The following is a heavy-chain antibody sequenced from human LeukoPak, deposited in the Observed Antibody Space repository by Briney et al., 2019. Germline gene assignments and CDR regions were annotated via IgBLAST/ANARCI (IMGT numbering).Heavy chain of an antibody. CDR3: ARGDGGYCSSNSCYILD. Sequence: GGSLRLSCAASGFTFSSYAMTWVRQAPGKGLEWVSALSGSGGTTYYADSVKGRFTISRDNSKNTLYLQMNSLRAEDTAVYYCARGDGGYCSSNSCYILDWGQGTLVTVTS. CDR1: GFTFSSYA. J-gene: IGHJ4*02. V-gene: IGHV3-23*01. CDR2: LSGSGGTT. D-gene: IGHD2-2*02.